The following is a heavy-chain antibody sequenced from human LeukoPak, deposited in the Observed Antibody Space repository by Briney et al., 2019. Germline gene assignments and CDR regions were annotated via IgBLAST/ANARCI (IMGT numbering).Heavy chain of an antibody. D-gene: IGHD1-26*01. CDR2: IIPIFGTA. CDR1: GGTFSSYA. J-gene: IGHJ6*03. V-gene: IGHV1-69*13. CDR3: ARDKDVGALDYYYYYMDV. Sequence: ASVKVSCKASGGTFSSYAISWVRQAPGQGLEWMGGIIPIFGTANYAQKFQGRVTITADESTSTAYMELSSLRSEDTAVYYCARDKDVGALDYYYYYMDVWGKGTTVTVSS.